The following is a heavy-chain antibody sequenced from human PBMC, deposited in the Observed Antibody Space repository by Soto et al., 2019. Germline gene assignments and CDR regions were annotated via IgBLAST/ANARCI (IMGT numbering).Heavy chain of an antibody. CDR1: GYTFTSYY. J-gene: IGHJ4*02. CDR3: ARPPYPGCINAVCYPLDY. CDR2: INPSGGST. V-gene: IGHV1-46*01. Sequence: QVQLVQSGAEVKKPGASVKISCKASGYTFTSYYMHWVRQAPGQGLEWMGIINPSGGSTNYAQKLXGXXXXXXXXXXXXXXXXLXXLRSEDTAVYYCARPPYPGCINAVCYPLDYWGQGTLVTVSS. D-gene: IGHD2-8*01.